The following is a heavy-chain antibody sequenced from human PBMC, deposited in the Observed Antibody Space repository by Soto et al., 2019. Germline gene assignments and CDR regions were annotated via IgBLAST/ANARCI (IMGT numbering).Heavy chain of an antibody. V-gene: IGHV1-2*04. CDR3: ARNPSGSHYYYGLDV. J-gene: IGHJ6*02. D-gene: IGHD6-19*01. Sequence: QVLLVQSGAEVKKPGASLKVSCKASGYTFIAYYIHWVRQVPGQGLEWMGRINPNSGETNYPQKFQGWVTLTRDTSINTASMELSRLRPHDTAVYYCARNPSGSHYYYGLDVWGQGTTVTVSS. CDR2: INPNSGET. CDR1: GYTFIAYY.